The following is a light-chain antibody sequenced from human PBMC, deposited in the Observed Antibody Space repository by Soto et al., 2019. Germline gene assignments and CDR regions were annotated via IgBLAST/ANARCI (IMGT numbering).Light chain of an antibody. CDR2: DAS. CDR1: QSVGSY. Sequence: EIVLNQSPPTLSLSPGERATLSCRASQSVGSYLIWYQQKPGQAPRLLIYDASIRATGIPARFSGSGSGTDFTLTISSLEPEDFAVYYCQQRHNWPPLTFGGGTKVEI. CDR3: QQRHNWPPLT. V-gene: IGKV3-11*01. J-gene: IGKJ4*01.